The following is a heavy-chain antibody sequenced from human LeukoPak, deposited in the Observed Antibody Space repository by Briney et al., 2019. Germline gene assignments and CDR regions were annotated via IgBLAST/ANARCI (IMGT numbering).Heavy chain of an antibody. CDR3: ASSSVEMATIKLFDY. CDR2: INHSGST. CDR1: GGSFSGYY. D-gene: IGHD5-24*01. V-gene: IGHV4-34*01. Sequence: SETLSLTCAVYGGSFSGYYWSWIRQPPGKGLEWIGEINHSGSTNYNPSLKSRVTISVDTSKNQFSLKPSSVTAADTAVYYCASSSVEMATIKLFDYWGQGTLVTVSS. J-gene: IGHJ4*02.